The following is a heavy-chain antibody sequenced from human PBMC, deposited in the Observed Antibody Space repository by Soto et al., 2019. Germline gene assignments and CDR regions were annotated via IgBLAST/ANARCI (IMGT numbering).Heavy chain of an antibody. CDR1: GGSISSGGYS. J-gene: IGHJ4*02. V-gene: IGHV4-61*08. CDR2: IYYSGST. Sequence: SETLSLTWAVSGGSISSGGYSWSWIRQPPGKGLEWIGYIYYSGSTNYNPSLKSRVTISVDTSKNQFSLKLSSVTAADTAVYYCARGVRYFDYWGQGTLVTVSS. CDR3: ARGVRYFDY. D-gene: IGHD3-10*01.